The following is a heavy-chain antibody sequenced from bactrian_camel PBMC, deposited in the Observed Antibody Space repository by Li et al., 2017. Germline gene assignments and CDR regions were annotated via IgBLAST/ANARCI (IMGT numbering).Heavy chain of an antibody. CDR2: IDYDGTI. CDR3: AAAEECYGGSYALDGRKYTY. V-gene: IGHV3S55*01. D-gene: IGHD3*01. Sequence: HVQLVESGGGSVQAGGSLTLSCVASGFSDNTYSMAWFRQADGKKREGVAAIDYDGTIAYADSVKGRFSVSQDDAKNTLYLQMNSLQPEDTAMYYCAAAEECYGGSYALDGRKYTYWGQGTQVTV. CDR1: GFSDNTYS. J-gene: IGHJ4*01.